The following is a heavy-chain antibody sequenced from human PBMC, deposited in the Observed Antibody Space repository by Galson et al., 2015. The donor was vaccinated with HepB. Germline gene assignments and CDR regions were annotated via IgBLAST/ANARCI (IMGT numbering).Heavy chain of an antibody. CDR2: ISGYNGNT. Sequence: SVKVSCKASGYTFTGYYMHWVRQAPGQGLEWMGWISGYNGNTNYAQMVQGRVTMTTDTSTSTAYMELRSLRSDDTAVYYCARDPRIAVTDTGDAFDIWGQGTMVTVSS. D-gene: IGHD6-19*01. CDR3: ARDPRIAVTDTGDAFDI. CDR1: GYTFTGYY. J-gene: IGHJ3*02. V-gene: IGHV1-18*04.